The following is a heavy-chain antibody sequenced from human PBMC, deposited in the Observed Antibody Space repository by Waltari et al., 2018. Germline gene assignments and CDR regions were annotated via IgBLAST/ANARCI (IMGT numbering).Heavy chain of an antibody. J-gene: IGHJ5*02. V-gene: IGHV4-59*01. D-gene: IGHD1-26*01. CDR1: GGSINNYF. CDR2: ISYGGTT. Sequence: QVHLQESGQGLVKPSETLSLTCTASGGSINNYFWSWIRQSPGKGLEWIGYISYGGTTNYNPSLKSRVTISVDTSKKQFYLKLNSVTAADTAVYYCARIQRGTYFPFDLWGQGTLVSVSS. CDR3: ARIQRGTYFPFDL.